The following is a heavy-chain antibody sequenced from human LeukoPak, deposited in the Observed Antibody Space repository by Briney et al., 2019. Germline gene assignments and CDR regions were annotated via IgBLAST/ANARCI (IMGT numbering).Heavy chain of an antibody. CDR3: ARGAQASSSWYLDY. Sequence: ASVKVSCKASGYTFTGYYMHWVRQAPGQGLEWMVRINPNSGGTNYAQKFQGRVTMTRDTSISTAYMELSRLRSDDTAVYYCARGAQASSSWYLDYWGQGTLVTVSS. D-gene: IGHD6-13*01. V-gene: IGHV1-2*06. CDR1: GYTFTGYY. CDR2: INPNSGGT. J-gene: IGHJ4*02.